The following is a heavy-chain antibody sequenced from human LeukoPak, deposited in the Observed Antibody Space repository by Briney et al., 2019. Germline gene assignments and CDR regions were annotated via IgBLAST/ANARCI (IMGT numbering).Heavy chain of an antibody. CDR3: ATDGGYCSRTSCYRGDYFDY. J-gene: IGHJ4*02. D-gene: IGHD2-2*02. CDR2: IVVGSGNT. Sequence: SVKVSCKASGFTFTSSAVQWVRQARGQRLEWIGWIVVGSGNTNYAQKFQERVTITRDMSTSTAYMELSSLRVEDTAVYYCATDGGYCSRTSCYRGDYFDYWGQGTLVTVSS. V-gene: IGHV1-58*01. CDR1: GFTFTSSA.